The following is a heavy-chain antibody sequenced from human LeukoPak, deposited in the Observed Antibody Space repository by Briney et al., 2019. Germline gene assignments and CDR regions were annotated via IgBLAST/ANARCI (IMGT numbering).Heavy chain of an antibody. CDR2: ISGGGGST. CDR3: AKDEGSSWLFDY. CDR1: GITFNSNA. J-gene: IGHJ4*02. V-gene: IGHV3-23*01. Sequence: GGSLRLSCAASGITFNSNAMSWVRQAPGKGLEWVSGISGGGGSTYYADSVKGRLTISRDNSKNTLYLQMNSLRAEDTAVYYCAKDEGSSWLFDYWGQGTLVTVSS. D-gene: IGHD6-13*01.